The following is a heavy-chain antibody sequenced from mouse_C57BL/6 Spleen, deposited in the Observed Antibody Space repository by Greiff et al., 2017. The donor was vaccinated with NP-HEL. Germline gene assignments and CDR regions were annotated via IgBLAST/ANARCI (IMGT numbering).Heavy chain of an antibody. CDR2: INPSSGYT. J-gene: IGHJ2*01. D-gene: IGHD1-1*01. V-gene: IGHV1-4*01. CDR1: GYTLTSYT. CDR3: ARGFPTPFDY. Sequence: QVQLQQSGAELARPGASVKMSCKASGYTLTSYTMHWVKQRPGQGLEWIGYINPSSGYTKYNQKFKDKATLTADKSSSTAYMQLSSLTSEDSAVYYCARGFPTPFDYWGQGTTLTVSS.